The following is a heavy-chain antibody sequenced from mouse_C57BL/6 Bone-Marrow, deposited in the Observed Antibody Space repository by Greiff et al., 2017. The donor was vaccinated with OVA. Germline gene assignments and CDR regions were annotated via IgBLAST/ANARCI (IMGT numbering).Heavy chain of an antibody. CDR1: GYTFTSYW. J-gene: IGHJ4*01. D-gene: IGHD2-4*01. V-gene: IGHV1-69*01. CDR2: IDPSDSYT. Sequence: QVQLQQPGAELVMPGASVKLSCKASGYTFTSYWLHWVKQRPGQGLEWIGEIDPSDSYTNYNQKFKGKSTLTVDKSSSTAYMQLSSLTSEDSAVYYCARRLYRGLVDYWGQGTSVTVSS. CDR3: ARRLYRGLVDY.